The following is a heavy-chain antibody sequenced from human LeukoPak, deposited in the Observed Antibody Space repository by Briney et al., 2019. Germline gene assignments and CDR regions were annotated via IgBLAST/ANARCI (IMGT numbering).Heavy chain of an antibody. V-gene: IGHV4-34*01. D-gene: IGHD6-6*01. J-gene: IGHJ4*02. CDR2: INHSGST. CDR3: ARAKYSSSPHY. Sequence: SETPSLTCAVYGGSFSGYYWSWIRQPPGKGLEWIGEINHSGSTNYNPSLKSRVTISVDTSKNQFSLKLSSVTAADTAVYYCARAKYSSSPHYWGQGTLVTVSS. CDR1: GGSFSGYY.